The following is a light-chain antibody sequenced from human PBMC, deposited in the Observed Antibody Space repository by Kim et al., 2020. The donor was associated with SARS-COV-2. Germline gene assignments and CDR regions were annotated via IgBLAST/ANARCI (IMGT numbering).Light chain of an antibody. Sequence: ATVGDRITIACRASQRISTFLNLYQEKPGKTPKPLIYSATKLQSGVPSRFSGSGSGTNFTLIITSLQPEDFATYYCQQSYSIPLTFGGGTKVDIK. CDR3: QQSYSIPLT. V-gene: IGKV1-39*01. CDR2: SAT. J-gene: IGKJ4*01. CDR1: QRISTF.